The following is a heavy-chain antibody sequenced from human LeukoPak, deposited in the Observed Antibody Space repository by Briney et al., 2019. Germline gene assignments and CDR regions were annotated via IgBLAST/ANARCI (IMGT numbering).Heavy chain of an antibody. V-gene: IGHV3-23*01. D-gene: IGHD3-3*01. Sequence: GGSLRLSCAASGFTFSSYAMSWVRQAPGKGLEWVSAISGSGGSTYYADSVKGRFTISRDNSKNTLYLQMNSLRAEDTAVYYCAKDLGARITIFGVVTTGFDYWGQGTLVTVSS. J-gene: IGHJ4*02. CDR3: AKDLGARITIFGVVTTGFDY. CDR2: ISGSGGST. CDR1: GFTFSSYA.